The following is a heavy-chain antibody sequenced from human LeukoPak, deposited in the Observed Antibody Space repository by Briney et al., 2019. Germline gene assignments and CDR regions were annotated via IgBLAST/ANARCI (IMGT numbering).Heavy chain of an antibody. V-gene: IGHV4-39*07. CDR1: GGSISSGSYY. Sequence: SETLSLTCTVSGGSISSGSYYWSWIRQPAGKGLEWIGSIHYSGSTYYNPSLKSRVTISIDTSKNQFSLKLSSVTAADTAVYYCARDSYYDSSGHAPWGQGTLVTVSS. D-gene: IGHD3-22*01. CDR3: ARDSYYDSSGHAP. J-gene: IGHJ5*02. CDR2: IHYSGST.